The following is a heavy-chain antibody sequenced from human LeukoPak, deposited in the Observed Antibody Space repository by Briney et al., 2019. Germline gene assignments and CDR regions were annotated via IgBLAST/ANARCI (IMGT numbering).Heavy chain of an antibody. J-gene: IGHJ3*02. CDR2: ISSSSSYI. Sequence: GGSLRLSCAASGFTFSSYSMNWVRQAPGKGLEWVSSISSSSSYIYYADSVKGRFTISRDNAKNSLYLQMNSLRAEDTAVYYCARDPRTDWQWLVGDDDAFDIWGQGTMVTVSS. CDR1: GFTFSSYS. D-gene: IGHD6-19*01. V-gene: IGHV3-21*01. CDR3: ARDPRTDWQWLVGDDDAFDI.